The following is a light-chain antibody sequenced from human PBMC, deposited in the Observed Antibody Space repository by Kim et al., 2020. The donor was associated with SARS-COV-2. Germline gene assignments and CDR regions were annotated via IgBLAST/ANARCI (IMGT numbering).Light chain of an antibody. V-gene: IGKV3-20*01. CDR2: GAS. J-gene: IGKJ2*01. CDR1: QRVSSSY. Sequence: LAAGERAHRSCKASQRVSSSYLAGYEQKPGQAPSLLIYGASSRDTGITDRFSGSGSGTDFTLTISRLEPEDFAVYYCQQYGSSLYTFGQGNKLE. CDR3: QQYGSSLYT.